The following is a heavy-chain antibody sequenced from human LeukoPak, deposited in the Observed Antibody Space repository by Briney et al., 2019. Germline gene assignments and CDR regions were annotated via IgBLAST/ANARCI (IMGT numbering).Heavy chain of an antibody. D-gene: IGHD3-10*01. CDR3: AKDMELWFGD. Sequence: PGGSLRLACAASAFTFDDYAMHWVRHAPGKGLEWVSLISGDGGSTYYADSVKGRFTISRDNSKNSLYLQMNSLRTEDTALYYCAKDMELWFGDWGQGTLVTVSS. CDR1: AFTFDDYA. CDR2: ISGDGGST. V-gene: IGHV3-43*02. J-gene: IGHJ4*02.